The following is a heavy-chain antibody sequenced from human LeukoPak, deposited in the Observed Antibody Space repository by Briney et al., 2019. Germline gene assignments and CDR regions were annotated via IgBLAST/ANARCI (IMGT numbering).Heavy chain of an antibody. J-gene: IGHJ4*02. CDR1: EFTFEDYP. Sequence: TGGPLSFSCAASEFTFEDYPMHGFGKAPGKGLEWVSGISGSGSITFYADSVKGRFTISRDNSKNTLYLQIDSLRAEDTAVYHCAKDPGGIAIRTFDYWGQGTLVTVSS. CDR3: AKDPGGIAIRTFDY. CDR2: ISGSGSIT. D-gene: IGHD6-13*01. V-gene: IGHV3-23*01.